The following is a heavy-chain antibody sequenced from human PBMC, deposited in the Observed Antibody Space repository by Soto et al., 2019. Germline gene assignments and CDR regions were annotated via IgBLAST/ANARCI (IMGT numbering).Heavy chain of an antibody. Sequence: QVQLVQSGAEVKKPGSSVTVSCKASGGTFSSYTISWVRQSPGQGRAWMGGIIPIFGTANYAQKFQGRVTIPADESTSTAYMELSSLRSEDTAVYYCARGNHRWLQLWYFDLWGRGTLVTVSS. CDR2: IIPIFGTA. V-gene: IGHV1-69*12. D-gene: IGHD5-12*01. CDR3: ARGNHRWLQLWYFDL. CDR1: GGTFSSYT. J-gene: IGHJ2*01.